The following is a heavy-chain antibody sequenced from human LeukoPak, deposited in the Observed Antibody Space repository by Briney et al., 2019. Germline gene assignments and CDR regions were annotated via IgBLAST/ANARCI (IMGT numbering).Heavy chain of an antibody. CDR3: AKDLTVVSTTALDY. Sequence: GGSLRLSCAASGFTFSSYGMHWVRQAPGKGLEWVAFIRYDGSPKYYGDSVKGRFTISRDNSKNTLYLQMNSLRAEDTAVYYCAKDLTVVSTTALDYWGQGTLVPVSS. CDR2: IRYDGSPK. J-gene: IGHJ4*02. D-gene: IGHD1-26*01. CDR1: GFTFSSYG. V-gene: IGHV3-30*02.